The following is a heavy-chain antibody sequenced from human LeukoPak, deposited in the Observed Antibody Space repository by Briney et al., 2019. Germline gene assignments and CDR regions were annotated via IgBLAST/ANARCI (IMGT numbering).Heavy chain of an antibody. CDR2: ISAYNGNT. CDR1: GYTFTSYG. Sequence: ASVKVSCKASGYTFTSYGISWVRQAPGQGLEWMGWISAYNGNTNYAQKLQGRVTMTTDTSTSTAYMELRSLRAEDTAVYYCAKFFPPARKRGDYWGQGTLVTVSS. V-gene: IGHV1-18*01. J-gene: IGHJ4*02. D-gene: IGHD2-2*01. CDR3: AKFFPPARKRGDY.